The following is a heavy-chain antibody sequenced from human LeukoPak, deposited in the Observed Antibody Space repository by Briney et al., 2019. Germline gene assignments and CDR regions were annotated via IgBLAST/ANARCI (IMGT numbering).Heavy chain of an antibody. J-gene: IGHJ4*02. CDR1: GGSISSGGYY. CDR3: TTDPSRYCSSTSCYMNDY. Sequence: PSETLSLTCTVSGGSISSGGYYWSWIRQPPGKGLEWIGYIYHSGSTYYNPSLKSRVTISVDRSKNQFSLKLSSVTAADTAVYYCTTDPSRYCSSTSCYMNDYWGQGTLVTVSS. CDR2: IYHSGST. D-gene: IGHD2-2*02. V-gene: IGHV4-30-2*01.